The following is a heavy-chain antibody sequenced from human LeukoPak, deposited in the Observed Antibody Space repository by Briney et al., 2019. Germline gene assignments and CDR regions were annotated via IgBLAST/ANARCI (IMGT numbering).Heavy chain of an antibody. J-gene: IGHJ3*02. V-gene: IGHV3-21*01. D-gene: IGHD6-13*01. CDR1: GFTFSSYS. CDR2: ISSSSSYI. CDR3: ARDIDSGYSSSWYSDAFDI. Sequence: GGSLRLSCAASGFTFSSYSMNWVRQAPGKGLEWVSSISSSSSYIYYADSVKGRFTISRDNAKNSLYLQMNSLRAEDTAVYYCARDIDSGYSSSWYSDAFDIWGQGTMVTVSS.